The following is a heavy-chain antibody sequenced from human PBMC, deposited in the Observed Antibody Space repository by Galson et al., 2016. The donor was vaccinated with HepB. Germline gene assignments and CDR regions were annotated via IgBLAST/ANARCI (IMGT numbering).Heavy chain of an antibody. CDR3: AAFPFWNGYGY. Sequence: SLRPSCAASGSTFSSSAMSWVRQAPGKGLEWGWGIFQSGTSNYNPSPNRRVTISVHKSKNQYSLRLTSVTAADTAIYHCAAFPFWNGYGYWGQGILVSVSS. V-gene: IGHV4-4*02. D-gene: IGHD3-3*01. CDR1: GSTFSSSAM. J-gene: IGHJ4*02. CDR2: IFQSGTS.